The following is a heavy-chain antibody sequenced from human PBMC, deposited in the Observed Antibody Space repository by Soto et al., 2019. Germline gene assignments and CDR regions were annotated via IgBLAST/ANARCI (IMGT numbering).Heavy chain of an antibody. D-gene: IGHD3-10*01. Sequence: GGSLRLSCAASGFTFSSYAMHWVRQAPGKGLEYVSAISSNGGSTYYANSVKGRFTISRDNSKNTLYLQMGSLRAEDMAVYYCARDLASAGDYYYYYGMDVWGQGTTVTVSS. J-gene: IGHJ6*02. CDR3: ARDLASAGDYYYYYGMDV. V-gene: IGHV3-64*01. CDR1: GFTFSSYA. CDR2: ISSNGGST.